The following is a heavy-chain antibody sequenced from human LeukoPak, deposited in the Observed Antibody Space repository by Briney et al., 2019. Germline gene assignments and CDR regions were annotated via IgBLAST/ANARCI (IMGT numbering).Heavy chain of an antibody. D-gene: IGHD5-24*01. J-gene: IGHJ4*02. CDR1: GFTVSSNY. Sequence: GGSLRLSCAASGFTVSSNYMSWVRQAPGKGVELFLFIYSGCSTYYADSVKGLFTISRDNSKNTLYLQVNTLRAEDTAVYYCARFLRDGYSDYWGQGTLVTVSS. CDR2: IYSGCST. V-gene: IGHV3-53*01. CDR3: ARFLRDGYSDY.